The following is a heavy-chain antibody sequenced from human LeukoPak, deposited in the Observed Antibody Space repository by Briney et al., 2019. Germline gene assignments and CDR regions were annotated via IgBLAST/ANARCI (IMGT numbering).Heavy chain of an antibody. CDR3: AKAGYHYGVGAFDI. V-gene: IGHV3-9*01. J-gene: IGHJ3*02. CDR1: GFTFDDYA. D-gene: IGHD3-22*01. CDR2: ISWKSGSI. Sequence: GRSLRLSCAASGFTFDDYAMHWVRHAPGKGLEWVSGISWKSGSIGYADSVKGRFTISRDNVKNSLYLQMNSLRAEDTALYCCAKAGYHYGVGAFDIWGQGTMVTVSS.